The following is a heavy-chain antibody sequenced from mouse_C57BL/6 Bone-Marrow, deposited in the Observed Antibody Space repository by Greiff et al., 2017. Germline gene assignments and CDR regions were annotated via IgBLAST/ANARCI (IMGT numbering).Heavy chain of an antibody. V-gene: IGHV1-50*01. CDR1: GYTFTSYW. D-gene: IGHD2-4*01. CDR3: ARVYFEDYYAMDY. Sequence: QVQLQQPGAELVKPGASVKLSCKASGYTFTSYWMQWVKQRPGQGLEWIGELDPSDSYPNYNQKFKGKAPLTVDTSSSTAYMQLSSLTSEDSAVSYCARVYFEDYYAMDYWGQGTAVTVSS. CDR2: LDPSDSYP. J-gene: IGHJ4*01.